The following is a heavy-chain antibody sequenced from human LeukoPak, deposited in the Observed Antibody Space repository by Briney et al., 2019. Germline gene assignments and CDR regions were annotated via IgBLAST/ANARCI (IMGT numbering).Heavy chain of an antibody. Sequence: ASVKVSCKASGYTFTNHYMHCVRQAPGQGLEWMGWINPSTGSTVYSQKFQDRVAMTRDTAISTVYMELSRLRLDDTAVYYCATDYGGRKFDPWGQGTLVTVSP. D-gene: IGHD1-26*01. CDR1: GYTFTNHY. J-gene: IGHJ5*02. V-gene: IGHV1-2*02. CDR2: INPSTGST. CDR3: ATDYGGRKFDP.